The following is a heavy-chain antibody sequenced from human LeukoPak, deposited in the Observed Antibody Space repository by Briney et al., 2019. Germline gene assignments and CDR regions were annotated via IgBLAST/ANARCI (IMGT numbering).Heavy chain of an antibody. CDR1: GFTFSSYA. J-gene: IGHJ4*02. CDR3: AKGVYYYDSSGYYYTYYFDY. Sequence: GGSLRLSCAASGFTFSSYAMSWVRQAPGKGLEWVSAISGSGSSTYYADSVKGRFTISRDNSKNTLYLQMNSLRAEDTAVYYCAKGVYYYDSSGYYYTYYFDYWGQGTLVTVSS. CDR2: ISGSGSST. D-gene: IGHD3-22*01. V-gene: IGHV3-23*01.